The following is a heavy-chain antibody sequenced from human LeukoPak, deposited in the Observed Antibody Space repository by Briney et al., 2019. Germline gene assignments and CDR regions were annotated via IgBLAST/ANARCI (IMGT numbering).Heavy chain of an antibody. CDR2: IIPIFGTA. CDR3: ARGRSIAVAAPFS. D-gene: IGHD6-19*01. CDR1: GGTFSSYA. Sequence: GASVKVSCKASGGTFSSYAISWVRQAPGQGLEWMGGIIPIFGTANYAQKFQGRVTITADESTSTAYMELSSLRSEDTAVYYCARGRSIAVAAPFSWGQGTLVTVSS. J-gene: IGHJ5*02. V-gene: IGHV1-69*13.